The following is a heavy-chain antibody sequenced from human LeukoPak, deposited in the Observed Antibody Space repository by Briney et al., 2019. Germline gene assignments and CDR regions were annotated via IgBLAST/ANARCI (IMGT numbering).Heavy chain of an antibody. CDR2: ISSSSYFI. D-gene: IGHD3-10*02. J-gene: IGHJ4*02. V-gene: IGHV3-21*04. CDR3: AKKLGSGSYSTRLFDY. Sequence: KPGGSLRLSCAASGFTFSTYTMNWVRQAPGKGLEWVSSISSSSYFIYYADSVRGRFTISRDNSKNTLYLQMNSLRAEDTAVYYCAKKLGSGSYSTRLFDYWGQGTLVTVSS. CDR1: GFTFSTYT.